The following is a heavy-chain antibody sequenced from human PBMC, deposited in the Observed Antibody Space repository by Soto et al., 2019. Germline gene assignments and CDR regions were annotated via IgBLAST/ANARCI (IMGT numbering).Heavy chain of an antibody. V-gene: IGHV4-39*01. CDR1: GDSIRNRNYY. J-gene: IGHJ6*02. D-gene: IGHD2-2*03. CDR2: RYDDGST. Sequence: SETLSLTCTVSGDSIRNRNYYWGWIRQPPGKGLEWIVSRYDDGSTFYNPSLKSRVTISVDTSKNQFSLKLTSVTAADTAVYYCARLNGYCVSTGCHGYYGMDVWGQGTTVTV. CDR3: ARLNGYCVSTGCHGYYGMDV.